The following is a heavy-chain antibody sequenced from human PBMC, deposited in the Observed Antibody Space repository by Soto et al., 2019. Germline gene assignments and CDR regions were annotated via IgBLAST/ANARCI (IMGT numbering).Heavy chain of an antibody. V-gene: IGHV4-39*01. CDR2: IYYSGST. J-gene: IGHJ5*02. CDR3: ARPALSVVVAATPYQTTRWEHGFDP. Sequence: SETLSLTCTVSGGSISSSSYYWGWIRQPPGKGLEWIGSIYYSGSTYYNPSLKSRVTISVDTSKNQFSLKLSSVTAADTAVYYCARPALSVVVAATPYQTTRWEHGFDPWGQGTLVTVSS. CDR1: GGSISSSSYY. D-gene: IGHD2-15*01.